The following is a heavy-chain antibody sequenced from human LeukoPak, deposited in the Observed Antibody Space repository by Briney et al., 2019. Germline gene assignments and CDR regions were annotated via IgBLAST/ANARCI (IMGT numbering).Heavy chain of an antibody. CDR2: IIPILGIA. CDR1: GGTFSSYA. V-gene: IGHV1-69*04. J-gene: IGHJ4*02. CDR3: ASMRGHRNFDY. D-gene: IGHD2-2*01. Sequence: GASVKVSCKASGGTFSSYAISWVRQAPGRGLEWMGRIIPILGIANYAQKFQGRVTITADKSTSTAYMELSSLRSEDTAVYYCASMRGHRNFDYWGQGTLVTVSS.